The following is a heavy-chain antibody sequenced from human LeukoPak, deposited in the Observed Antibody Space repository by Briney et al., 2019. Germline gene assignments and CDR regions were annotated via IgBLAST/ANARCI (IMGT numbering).Heavy chain of an antibody. CDR2: ISGSGDST. J-gene: IGHJ5*02. Sequence: GGSLRLSCAASGFTFSNYAMRWVRQAPGKGLEWVSGISGSGDSTYYADSVKGRFTISRDNSENTLYLQMNSLRAEDTAVYYCAKDSNSSRWYNWFDPWGQGTLVTVSS. CDR1: GFTFSNYA. CDR3: AKDSNSSRWYNWFDP. D-gene: IGHD6-13*01. V-gene: IGHV3-23*01.